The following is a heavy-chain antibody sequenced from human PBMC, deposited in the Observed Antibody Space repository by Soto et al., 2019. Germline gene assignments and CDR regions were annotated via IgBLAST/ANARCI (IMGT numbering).Heavy chain of an antibody. D-gene: IGHD3-10*01. J-gene: IGHJ5*02. Sequence: GGSLRLSCSASGFTFSGYWMTWVRQAPGKGLEWVANIKEDGSEKYYVDSVKGRFTISRDNPKNSLYLQMNSLRADDTAVYYCARPLYGSGSVWFDPWGQGTLVTVSS. CDR3: ARPLYGSGSVWFDP. CDR2: IKEDGSEK. V-gene: IGHV3-7*03. CDR1: GFTFSGYW.